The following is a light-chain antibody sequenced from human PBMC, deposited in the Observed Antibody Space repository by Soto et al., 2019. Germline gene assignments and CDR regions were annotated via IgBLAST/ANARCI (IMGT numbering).Light chain of an antibody. V-gene: IGKV3-20*01. J-gene: IGKJ2*01. Sequence: EIVLTQSPGTLSLSPGERATLSCRASQSGSNNYIAWYQQKPGQTPRLLIFGSSDRATGIPDRFSGSGSGTDFTLTISRREPEDFAVYYCHQYGSSPPYTFGQGTNLEIK. CDR3: HQYGSSPPYT. CDR2: GSS. CDR1: QSGSNNY.